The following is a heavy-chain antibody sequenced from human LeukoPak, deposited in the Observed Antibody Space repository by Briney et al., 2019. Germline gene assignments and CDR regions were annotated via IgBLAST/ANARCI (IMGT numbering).Heavy chain of an antibody. V-gene: IGHV4-59*01. CDR2: IYYSGST. Sequence: SETLSLTCTVSGGSISSYYWSWIRQPPGKGLEWLGYIYYSGSTNYNPSLKSRVTISVDTSKNQFSLKLSSVTAADTAVYYCTLYDSSGYYPELWGQGTLVTVPT. CDR3: TLYDSSGYYPEL. J-gene: IGHJ4*02. D-gene: IGHD3-22*01. CDR1: GGSISSYY.